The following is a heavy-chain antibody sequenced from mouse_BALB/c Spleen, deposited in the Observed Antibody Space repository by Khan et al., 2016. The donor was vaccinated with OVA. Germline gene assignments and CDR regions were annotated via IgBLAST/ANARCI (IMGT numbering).Heavy chain of an antibody. CDR1: GFTFSDYY. CDR2: ISDGSTYT. D-gene: IGHD2-13*01. J-gene: IGHJ3*01. CDR3: TRSHYGDPFSY. Sequence: EVELVESGGGLVKPGGSLKLSCAASGFTFSDYYMYWIRQTPEKRLEWVATISDGSTYTYYPDSVKGRFTISRDNAKNSLYLQMSSLKSEDKAIYYCTRSHYGDPFSYGGQGTLVTVSA. V-gene: IGHV5-4*02.